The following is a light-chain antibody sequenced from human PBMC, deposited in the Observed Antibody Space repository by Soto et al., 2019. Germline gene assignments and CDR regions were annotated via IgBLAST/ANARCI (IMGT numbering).Light chain of an antibody. J-gene: IGLJ3*02. Sequence: QSALTQPASVSGSPGQSITISCTGTSSDIGRYNLVSWYQQHPGKPPKLMIYEATNRPSGVSNRFSGSKSGNTASLTISGLQAEDDGDYYCSLYASTNTFMFGGGTKLTVL. CDR3: SLYASTNTFM. V-gene: IGLV2-23*02. CDR1: SSDIGRYNL. CDR2: EAT.